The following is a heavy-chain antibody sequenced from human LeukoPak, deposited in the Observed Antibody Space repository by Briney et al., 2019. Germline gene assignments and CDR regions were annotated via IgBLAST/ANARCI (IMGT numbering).Heavy chain of an antibody. CDR3: ARGGRKYTSSSFSYYFDY. D-gene: IGHD6-6*01. CDR1: GASFSDYY. Sequence: SETLSLTCAVYGASFSDYYWSWIRQPPGTGLEWIGEINYSGSTNYNPSLKSRVTISVDTSKNQFSLKVTSVTAADTAVYYCARGGRKYTSSSFSYYFDYWGQGTLVTVSS. CDR2: INYSGST. V-gene: IGHV4-34*01. J-gene: IGHJ4*02.